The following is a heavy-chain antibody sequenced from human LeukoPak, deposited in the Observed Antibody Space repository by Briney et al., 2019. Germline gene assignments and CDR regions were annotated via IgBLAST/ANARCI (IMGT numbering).Heavy chain of an antibody. J-gene: IGHJ4*02. CDR1: RFTFTDYY. CDR3: ATHVYSELRYFDWSTNE. Sequence: GGSLRLSCVASRFTFTDYYMSWIRQASGKGLEWISYISSSGSTIYYADSVKGRFTISRDNAKNSLFLQMNSLRAEDTAVYYCATHVYSELRYFDWSTNEWGQGALVTVSS. CDR2: ISSSGSTI. D-gene: IGHD3-9*01. V-gene: IGHV3-11*01.